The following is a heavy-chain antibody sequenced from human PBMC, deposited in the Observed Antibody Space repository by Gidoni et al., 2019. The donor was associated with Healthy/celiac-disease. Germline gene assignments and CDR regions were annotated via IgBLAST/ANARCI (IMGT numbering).Heavy chain of an antibody. Sequence: EVQLVPSGAEVKKPGESLKISCKGSGYSFTSYWIGWVRQMPGKGLEWMGIIYPGDSDTRDSPSFQGQVTISAEKSSSTAYLQWSSLKAADTAMYYCARLRGCSGYDSPKAVAVINWFDPWGQGTRVTVSS. D-gene: IGHD5-12*01. CDR2: IYPGDSDT. CDR1: GYSFTSYW. CDR3: ARLRGCSGYDSPKAVAVINWFDP. J-gene: IGHJ5*02. V-gene: IGHV5-51*01.